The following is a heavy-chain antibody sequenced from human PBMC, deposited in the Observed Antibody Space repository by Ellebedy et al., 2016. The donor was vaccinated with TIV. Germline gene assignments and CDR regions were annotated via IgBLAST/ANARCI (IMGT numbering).Heavy chain of an antibody. J-gene: IGHJ3*02. V-gene: IGHV4-61*01. CDR2: IYYSGST. Sequence: SETLSLXXTVSGGSVSSGSYYWSWIRQPPGKGLEWIGYIYYSGSTNYNPSLKSRVTISVDTSKNQFSLKLSSVTAADTAVYYCARDSIPGYCSGGSCYHIGDAFDIWGQGTMVTVSS. D-gene: IGHD2-15*01. CDR1: GGSVSSGSYY. CDR3: ARDSIPGYCSGGSCYHIGDAFDI.